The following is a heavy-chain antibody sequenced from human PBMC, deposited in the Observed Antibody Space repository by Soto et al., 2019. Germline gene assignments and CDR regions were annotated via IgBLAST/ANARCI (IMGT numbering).Heavy chain of an antibody. CDR2: INHSGST. D-gene: IGHD1-1*01. Sequence: QVQLQQWGAGLLKPSETLSLTCAVYGGSFSGYYWSWIRQPPGKGLEWIGEINHSGSTNYNPSLKSRVTISVDTSKNQFSLKLSSVTAADTAVYYCARAGTARNPFDHWGQGTLVTVSS. CDR3: ARAGTARNPFDH. V-gene: IGHV4-34*01. CDR1: GGSFSGYY. J-gene: IGHJ4*02.